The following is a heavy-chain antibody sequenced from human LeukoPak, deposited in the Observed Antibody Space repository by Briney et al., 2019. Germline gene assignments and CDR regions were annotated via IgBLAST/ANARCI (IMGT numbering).Heavy chain of an antibody. V-gene: IGHV4-4*07. J-gene: IGHJ4*02. D-gene: IGHD3-22*01. CDR1: GVSISRYY. Sequence: AETLPLTGTGSGVSISRYYWSWTRQPARKGVEWDGRIYTSWNTTYHPSLKTRAHMSADTSKNQLSLKLSSVTAADTAVYYCARDYYDSSGYPFCDYWGQGTLVTVSS. CDR2: IYTSWNT. CDR3: ARDYYDSSGYPFCDY.